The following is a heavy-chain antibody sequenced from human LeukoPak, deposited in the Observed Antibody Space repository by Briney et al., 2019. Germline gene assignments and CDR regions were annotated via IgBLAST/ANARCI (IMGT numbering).Heavy chain of an antibody. Sequence: GASVKVSCKASGYTFTSYGISWVRQAPGQGLEWMGWISAYNGNTNYAQKLQGRVTMTTDTSTSTAYMELRSLRSDDTAVYYCAREHHYDSSGSAGDYWRQGTLVTVSP. J-gene: IGHJ4*02. D-gene: IGHD3-22*01. V-gene: IGHV1-18*01. CDR3: AREHHYDSSGSAGDY. CDR1: GYTFTSYG. CDR2: ISAYNGNT.